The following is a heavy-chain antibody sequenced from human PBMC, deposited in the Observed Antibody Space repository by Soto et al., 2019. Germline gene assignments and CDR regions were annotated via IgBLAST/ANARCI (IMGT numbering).Heavy chain of an antibody. CDR3: ARDDEGGSYCDLGY. CDR2: ILHDGNNK. D-gene: IGHD3-10*01. J-gene: IGHJ4*02. Sequence: PGGSLRLSCAASGFTFSNYIMHWVRQAPGKGLEWVAIILHDGNNKYYADSVKGRFTISRGNSKNTLYLQMNSLRTEDTAIYYCARDDEGGSYCDLGYWGQGTLVTVSS. V-gene: IGHV3-30-3*01. CDR1: GFTFSNYI.